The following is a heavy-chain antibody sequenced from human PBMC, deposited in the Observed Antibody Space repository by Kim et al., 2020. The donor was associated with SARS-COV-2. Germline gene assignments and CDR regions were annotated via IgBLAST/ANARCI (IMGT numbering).Heavy chain of an antibody. V-gene: IGHV4-34*01. D-gene: IGHD2-15*01. CDR1: GGSFSGYY. J-gene: IGHJ3*02. Sequence: SETLSLTCAVYGGSFSGYYWSWIRQPPGKGLEWIGEINHSGSTNYNPSLKSRVTISVDTSKNQFSLKLSSVTAADTAVYYCASLPLSGIVVVAATPTRDAFDIWGQGTMVTVSS. CDR2: INHSGST. CDR3: ASLPLSGIVVVAATPTRDAFDI.